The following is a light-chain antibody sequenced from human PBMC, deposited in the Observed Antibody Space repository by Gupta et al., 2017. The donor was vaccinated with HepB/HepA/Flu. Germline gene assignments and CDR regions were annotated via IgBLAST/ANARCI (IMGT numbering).Light chain of an antibody. J-gene: IGLJ3*02. CDR3: CTYAGSITFAV. V-gene: IGLV2-23*02. Sequence: YALPPPAPAVGSPGRQRATSSSARSSYDGSYNPVYWYQQPPGKAPKLIIYYVNTLPSGVSNRFSGSKSGNSASLAISGLQSEDEADYYCCTYAGSITFAVFGGGTKLTVL. CDR2: YVN. CDR1: SSYDGSYNP.